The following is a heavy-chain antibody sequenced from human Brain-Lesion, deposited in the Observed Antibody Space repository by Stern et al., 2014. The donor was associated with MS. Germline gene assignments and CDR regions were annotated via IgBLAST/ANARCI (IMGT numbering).Heavy chain of an antibody. D-gene: IGHD1-26*01. Sequence: QVQLVESGPGLVKPSETLSLTCTVSGGSISSSTYYWAWIRQPPGKGLEWIGNIYYSGFTYYNPSLKGRVTISVDRSKNQFSLKLSSVTAADTAIYYCARHDSVPRPSQLYSARDRGPGYFDYWGQGTLVTVSS. V-gene: IGHV4-39*01. CDR3: ARHDSVPRPSQLYSARDRGPGYFDY. CDR2: IYYSGFT. J-gene: IGHJ4*02. CDR1: GGSISSSTYY.